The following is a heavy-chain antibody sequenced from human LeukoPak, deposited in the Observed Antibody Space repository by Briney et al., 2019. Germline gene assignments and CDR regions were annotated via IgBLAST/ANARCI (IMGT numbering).Heavy chain of an antibody. J-gene: IGHJ1*01. CDR2: TNEHGNEK. CDR3: TINEH. D-gene: IGHD5-24*01. Sequence: GGSLRLSCAASGITFRGYWMSWVRQAPGKGLEWVANTNEHGNEKYYVDSVKGRFTISRDNAKNPLYLQMNSLRAEDTAIYYCTINEHWGQGTLVSVSS. V-gene: IGHV3-7*01. CDR1: GITFRGYW.